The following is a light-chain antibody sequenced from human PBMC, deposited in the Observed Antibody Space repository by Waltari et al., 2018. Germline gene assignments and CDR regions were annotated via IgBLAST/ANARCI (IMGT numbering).Light chain of an antibody. V-gene: IGKV1-39*01. CDR2: GAS. Sequence: DIQMTQSPSSLSASVGDRVTITCRASQNISPYLNWYQQKPGKVPEVLIYGASSLQGEFPSRFSGGGSGTDCTLTVDSLQPEDLATYYCQQSHTPPWTFGQGTKVEIK. J-gene: IGKJ1*01. CDR3: QQSHTPPWT. CDR1: QNISPY.